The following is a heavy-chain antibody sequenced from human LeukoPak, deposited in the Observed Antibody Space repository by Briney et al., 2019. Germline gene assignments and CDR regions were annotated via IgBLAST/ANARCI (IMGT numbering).Heavy chain of an antibody. CDR2: MNPNSGNT. D-gene: IGHD3-10*01. J-gene: IGHJ4*02. CDR3: AKSEVLDGSGSLDY. V-gene: IGHV1-8*01. Sequence: ASVKVSCKASGYTFTSYDINWVRQATGQGLEWMGWMNPNSGNTGYAQKFQGRVTMTRNTSISTAYMELSSLRAEDTAVYYCAKSEVLDGSGSLDYWGQGTLVTVSS. CDR1: GYTFTSYD.